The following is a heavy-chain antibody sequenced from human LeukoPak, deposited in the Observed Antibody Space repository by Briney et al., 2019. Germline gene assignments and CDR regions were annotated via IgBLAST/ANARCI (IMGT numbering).Heavy chain of an antibody. V-gene: IGHV1-8*01. CDR3: ARAGSSSLYLGWVDP. D-gene: IGHD6-13*01. Sequence: PAASVKVSCTASGYTFTRYDINWVRQATGQGLEWMGWMNPNSGNTGYAQKFQGRVTMTRNTSISTAYMELSSLRSEDTAVYYCARAGSSSLYLGWVDPWGQGTLVTVSS. CDR2: MNPNSGNT. J-gene: IGHJ5*02. CDR1: GYTFTRYD.